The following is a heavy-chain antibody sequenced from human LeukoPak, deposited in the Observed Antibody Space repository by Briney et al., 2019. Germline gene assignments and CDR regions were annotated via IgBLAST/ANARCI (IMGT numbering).Heavy chain of an antibody. Sequence: PGGSLRLSCATSEFTFSSYSMNWVRQAPGQGLEWVSSISSDSNYIYYADSVKGRFTISRDNARNSLYLQMNSLRADDTAVYYCARSMIGAPFDSWGQGTPVTVSS. V-gene: IGHV3-21*01. J-gene: IGHJ4*02. CDR1: EFTFSSYS. D-gene: IGHD3-22*01. CDR2: ISSDSNYI. CDR3: ARSMIGAPFDS.